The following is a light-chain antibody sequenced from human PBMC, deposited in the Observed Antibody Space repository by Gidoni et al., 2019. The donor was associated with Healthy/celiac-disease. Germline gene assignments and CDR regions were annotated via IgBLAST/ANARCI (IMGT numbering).Light chain of an antibody. V-gene: IGKV1-39*01. Sequence: DIQMTQSPSSLSASVGDRVTITCRASQSISSYLNWYQQKPGKAPKRLIYAASSLQSGVPSRFSGSGSGTDFTLTISSLQPEDFATDYGQQSYSTPGTFGQGTKVEIK. CDR2: AAS. J-gene: IGKJ1*01. CDR3: QQSYSTPGT. CDR1: QSISSY.